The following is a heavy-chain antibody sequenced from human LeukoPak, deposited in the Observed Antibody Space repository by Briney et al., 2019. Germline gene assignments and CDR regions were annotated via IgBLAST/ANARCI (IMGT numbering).Heavy chain of an antibody. CDR1: GYSFTSYW. D-gene: IGHD2-8*01. J-gene: IGHJ4*02. Sequence: PGESLKISCKGSGYSFTSYWIGWVRQMPGKGLEWVGIIYPGDSDTRYSPSFQGQVTISADKSISTAYLQWSSLKASDTAMYYCARGTGVRYCSNGVCYTSDYWGQGTLVTVSS. V-gene: IGHV5-51*01. CDR2: IYPGDSDT. CDR3: ARGTGVRYCSNGVCYTSDY.